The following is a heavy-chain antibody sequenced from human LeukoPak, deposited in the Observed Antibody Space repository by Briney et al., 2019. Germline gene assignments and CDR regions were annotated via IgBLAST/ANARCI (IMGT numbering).Heavy chain of an antibody. CDR2: ISYDGSNK. CDR3: ATTVVTRFDY. CDR1: GFTFSSYA. J-gene: IGHJ4*02. D-gene: IGHD4-23*01. V-gene: IGHV3-30-3*01. Sequence: GGSLRLPCAASGFTFSSYAMHWVRQAPGKGLEWVVVISYDGSNKYYADSVKGRFTISRDNSKNTLYLQMNSLRAEDTAVYYCATTVVTRFDYWGQGTLVTVSS.